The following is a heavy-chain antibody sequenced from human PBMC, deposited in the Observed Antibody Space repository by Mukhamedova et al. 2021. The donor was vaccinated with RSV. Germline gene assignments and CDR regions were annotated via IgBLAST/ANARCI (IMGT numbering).Heavy chain of an antibody. Sequence: GYIYYSGSTNYNPSLKSRVTISVDTSKNQFSLKVNSVIAADTAMYYCARGLVREPGPFDIWGQGTMVTVSS. CDR2: IYYSGST. CDR3: ARGLVREPGPFDI. J-gene: IGHJ3*02. D-gene: IGHD1-14*01. V-gene: IGHV4-59*09.